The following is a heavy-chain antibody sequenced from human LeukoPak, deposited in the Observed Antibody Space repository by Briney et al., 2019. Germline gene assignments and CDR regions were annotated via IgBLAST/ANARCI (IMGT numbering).Heavy chain of an antibody. V-gene: IGHV4-34*01. CDR3: ARVVGATLDY. CDR2: INHSVST. D-gene: IGHD1-26*01. CDR1: GGSFSGYY. Sequence: SETLSLTCAVYGGSFSGYYWSWIRQPPGKGLEWIGEINHSVSTNYNPSLKSRVTISVDTSKNQFSLKLSSVTAADTAVYYCARVVGATLDYWGQGTLVTVSS. J-gene: IGHJ4*02.